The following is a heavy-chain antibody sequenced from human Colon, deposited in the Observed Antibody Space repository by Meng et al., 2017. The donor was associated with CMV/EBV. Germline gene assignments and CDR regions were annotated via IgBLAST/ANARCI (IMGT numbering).Heavy chain of an antibody. J-gene: IGHJ6*02. CDR3: ARDGLGGGLYRGFDV. V-gene: IGHV3-23*03. CDR2: LYSADSGA. D-gene: IGHD2-15*01. Sequence: GESLKISCVASGFTLRNYALSWVRQAPGKGLEWISDLYSADSGAYYAASVRGRFTISRDNSKNTLYLQMDSLRPDDTAVYFCARDGLGGGLYRGFDVWGQGTTVTVSS. CDR1: GFTLRNYA.